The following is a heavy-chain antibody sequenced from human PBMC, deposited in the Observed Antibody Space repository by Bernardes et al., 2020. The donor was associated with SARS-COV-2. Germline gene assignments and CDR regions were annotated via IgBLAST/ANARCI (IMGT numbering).Heavy chain of an antibody. Sequence: GICCVGNKKYYADSVKGRFTISRDNYKNTLYLQMNRLRAEDTAVYYCARTISYYYGMDVWGQGTTVTVSS. CDR2: ICCVGNKK. CDR3: ARTISYYYGMDV. D-gene: IGHD3-3*02. J-gene: IGHJ6*02. V-gene: IGHV3-33*01.